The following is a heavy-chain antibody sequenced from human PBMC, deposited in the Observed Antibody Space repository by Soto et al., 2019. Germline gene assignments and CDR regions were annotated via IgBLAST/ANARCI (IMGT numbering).Heavy chain of an antibody. CDR1: GFTFSNYN. V-gene: IGHV3-48*02. CDR2: ISSGSNTI. D-gene: IGHD5-12*01. J-gene: IGHJ5*02. Sequence: GGSLRLSCAASGFTFSNYNMNWVRQAPGKGLEWISYISSGSNTIYYADSVMGRFTISRDDANNSLYLQMNSLRDEDTAVYYCAIDYSLPWVATTWFNPWGQGTRGTLSP. CDR3: AIDYSLPWVATTWFNP.